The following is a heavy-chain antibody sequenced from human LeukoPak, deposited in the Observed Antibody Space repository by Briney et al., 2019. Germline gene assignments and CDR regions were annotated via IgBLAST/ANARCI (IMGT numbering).Heavy chain of an antibody. CDR1: GYTFTGYY. J-gene: IGHJ6*02. CDR2: INPNSGGT. D-gene: IGHD6-19*01. Sequence: ASVKVSCKASGYTFTGYYMHWVRQAPGQGLEWMGWINPNSGGTNYAQKFQGRVTMTRDTSISTAYMELSGLRSDDTAVYYCVRDTSRYSSGPSPTPYYYYGMDVWGQGTTVTVSS. V-gene: IGHV1-2*02. CDR3: VRDTSRYSSGPSPTPYYYYGMDV.